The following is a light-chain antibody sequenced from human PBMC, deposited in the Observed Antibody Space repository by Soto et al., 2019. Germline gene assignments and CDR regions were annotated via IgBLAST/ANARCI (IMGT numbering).Light chain of an antibody. CDR3: QQYNSYPWT. Sequence: DIQMTQSPSTLSASVGDRVTITCRASQSISSLLAWYQQKPGRAPTRLIYKASTLEFGVPSRFSGSGSGTEFTLTISSLQPDDFATYYCQQYNSYPWTFGQGTKVEIK. J-gene: IGKJ1*01. CDR2: KAS. V-gene: IGKV1-5*03. CDR1: QSISSL.